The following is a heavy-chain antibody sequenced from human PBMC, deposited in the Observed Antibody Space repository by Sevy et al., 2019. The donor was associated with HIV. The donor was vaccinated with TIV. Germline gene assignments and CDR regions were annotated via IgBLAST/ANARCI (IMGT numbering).Heavy chain of an antibody. CDR3: ARDPGGLPAAMIGWFDP. CDR2: INTANGNT. D-gene: IGHD2-2*01. CDR1: GYTFSYYA. Sequence: ASVKVSCKASGYTFSYYAVHWVRQAPGQRLEWMGWINTANGNTKYSQKFQGRLTITRDTSASIVYMQLSSLRSEDTAVYYCARDPGGLPAAMIGWFDPWGQGTLVTVSS. V-gene: IGHV1-3*04. J-gene: IGHJ5*02.